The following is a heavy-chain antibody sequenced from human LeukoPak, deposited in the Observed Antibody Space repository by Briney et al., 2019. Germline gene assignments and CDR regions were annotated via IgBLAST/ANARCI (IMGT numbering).Heavy chain of an antibody. CDR2: IYSGGST. CDR3: AARFGYGSGSYYNAFPPNY. D-gene: IGHD3-10*01. V-gene: IGHV3-53*01. Sequence: GGSLRLSCAAPGFTVSSNYMSWVRQAPGKGLEWVSVIYSGGSTYYADSVKGRFTISRDNSKNTLYLQMNSLRAEDTAVYYCAARFGYGSGSYYNAFPPNYWGQGTLVTVSS. J-gene: IGHJ4*02. CDR1: GFTVSSNY.